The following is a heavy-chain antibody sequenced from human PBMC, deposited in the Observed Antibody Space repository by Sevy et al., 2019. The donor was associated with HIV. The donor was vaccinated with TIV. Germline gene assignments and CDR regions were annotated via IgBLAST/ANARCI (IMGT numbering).Heavy chain of an antibody. CDR1: GFTVSSNY. CDR2: IYSGGST. J-gene: IGHJ4*02. Sequence: GGSLGLSCAASGFTVSSNYMSWVRQAPGKGLEWVSVIYSGGSTYYADSVKGRFTISRDNSKNTLYLQMNSLRAEDTAVYYCASLNTAMVMGQDYWGQGTLVTVSS. V-gene: IGHV3-53*01. D-gene: IGHD5-18*01. CDR3: ASLNTAMVMGQDY.